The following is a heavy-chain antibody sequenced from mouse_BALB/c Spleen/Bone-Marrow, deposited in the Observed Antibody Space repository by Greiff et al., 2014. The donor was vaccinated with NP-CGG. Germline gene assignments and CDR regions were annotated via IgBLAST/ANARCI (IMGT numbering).Heavy chain of an antibody. V-gene: IGHV5-4*02. D-gene: IGHD1-1*01. CDR1: GFTFSDYY. CDR3: ARGSSYFDY. J-gene: IGHJ2*01. CDR2: ISDGGSYT. Sequence: VQLKESGGGLVKPGGSLKLSCAASGFTFSDYYMNWVRQTPEKRLEWVATISDGGSYTYYPDSVKGRFTISRDNAKNNLYLQMSSLKSEDTAMYYCARGSSYFDYWGQGTTLTVSS.